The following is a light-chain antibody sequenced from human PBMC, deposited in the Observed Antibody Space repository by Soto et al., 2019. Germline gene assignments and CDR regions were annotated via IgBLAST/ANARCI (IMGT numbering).Light chain of an antibody. J-gene: IGLJ3*02. Sequence: QSALTQPASVSGSPGQSITISCTGTSSDVGGYNFVSWYQQHPGKAPRLIIYEVSSRPSGVSCRFSGSKSGNTASLTISGLQAEDEADYYCSSYTLRNTLVLFGGGTKLTVL. CDR1: SSDVGGYNF. CDR2: EVS. V-gene: IGLV2-14*01. CDR3: SSYTLRNTLVL.